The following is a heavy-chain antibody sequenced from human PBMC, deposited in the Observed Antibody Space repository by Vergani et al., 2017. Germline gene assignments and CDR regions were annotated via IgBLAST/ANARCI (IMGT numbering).Heavy chain of an antibody. V-gene: IGHV1-18*01. J-gene: IGHJ5*02. CDR3: ARDFRPGGDFWSGYWFDP. D-gene: IGHD3-3*01. CDR2: ISAYNGNT. Sequence: QVQLVQSGAEVKKPGSSVKVSCKASGGTFSSYGISWVRQAPGQGLEWMGWISAYNGNTNYAQKLQGRVTMTTDTSTSTAYMELRSLRSDDTAVYYCARDFRPGGDFWSGYWFDPWGQGTLVTVSS. CDR1: GGTFSSYG.